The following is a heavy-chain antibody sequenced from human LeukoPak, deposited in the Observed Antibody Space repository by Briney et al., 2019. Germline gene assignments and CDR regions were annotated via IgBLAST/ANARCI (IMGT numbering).Heavy chain of an antibody. CDR1: GFTFSSYG. Sequence: KAGGSLRPSCAASGFTFSSYGMHWVRQAPGKGLEWVSSISSSSSYIYYADSVKGRFTISRDNAKNSLYLQMNSLRAEDTAVYYCARDLVVVPAAMGGNWFDPWGQGTLVTVSS. CDR2: ISSSSSYI. J-gene: IGHJ5*02. V-gene: IGHV3-21*01. D-gene: IGHD2-2*01. CDR3: ARDLVVVPAAMGGNWFDP.